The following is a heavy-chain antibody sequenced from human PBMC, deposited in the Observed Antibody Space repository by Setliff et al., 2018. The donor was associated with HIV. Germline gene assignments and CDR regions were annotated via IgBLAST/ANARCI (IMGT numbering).Heavy chain of an antibody. CDR2: IKWNGGTM. D-gene: IGHD2-15*01. CDR1: GFTFDDYA. Sequence: PGGSLRLSCVASGFTFDDYAMHWVRQAPGKGLEWVSGIKWNGGTMIYADSVKGRFTISRDDAENSLFLQLDSLRDEDTAVYYCARSQGIGNYHMDVWGTGTTVTVSS. V-gene: IGHV3-9*01. J-gene: IGHJ6*03. CDR3: ARSQGIGNYHMDV.